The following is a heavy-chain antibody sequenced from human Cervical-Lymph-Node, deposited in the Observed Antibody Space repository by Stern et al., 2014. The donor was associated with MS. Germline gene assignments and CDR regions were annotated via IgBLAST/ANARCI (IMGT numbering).Heavy chain of an antibody. D-gene: IGHD1-1*01. J-gene: IGHJ4*01. CDR2: IIPIFVGS. Sequence: QDQLVQSGPEVKRPGSSVKVSCRASGGSFSKADINWVRQAPGQGPEWMGGIIPIFVGSNYAQKFQGRITIVADKSTDTTYMELTNLTSDDTAVYYCARDLNDWGQGTLVAVSS. CDR1: GGSFSKAD. CDR3: ARDLND. V-gene: IGHV1-69*14.